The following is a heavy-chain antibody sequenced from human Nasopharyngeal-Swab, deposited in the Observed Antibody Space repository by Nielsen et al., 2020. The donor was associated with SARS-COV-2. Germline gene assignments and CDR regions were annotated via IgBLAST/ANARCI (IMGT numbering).Heavy chain of an antibody. Sequence: GESLKIYCAASGFTFSSYAMHWVRQAPGKGLEWVAVISYDGSNKYYADSVKGRFTISRDNSKNTLYLQLNSLRAEDTAVYYCARGAGGPFDYWGQGTLVTVSS. CDR1: GFTFSSYA. D-gene: IGHD3-16*01. CDR2: ISYDGSNK. V-gene: IGHV3-30-3*01. CDR3: ARGAGGPFDY. J-gene: IGHJ4*02.